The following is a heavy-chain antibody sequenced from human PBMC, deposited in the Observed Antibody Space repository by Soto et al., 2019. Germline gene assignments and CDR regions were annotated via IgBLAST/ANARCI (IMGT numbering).Heavy chain of an antibody. J-gene: IGHJ3*02. D-gene: IGHD2-2*01. V-gene: IGHV4-59*01. CDR3: ARHSGVPAAAIPGGDAFDI. CDR2: IYYSGST. CDR1: GGSISSYY. Sequence: PSETLSLTCTVSGGSISSYYWSWIRQPPGKGLEWIGYIYYSGSTNYNPSLKSRVTISVDTSKNQFSLKLSSVTAADTAVYYCARHSGVPAAAIPGGDAFDIWGQGTMVTVSS.